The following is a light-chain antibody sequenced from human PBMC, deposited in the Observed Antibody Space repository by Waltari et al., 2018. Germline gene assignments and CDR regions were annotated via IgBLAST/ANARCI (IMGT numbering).Light chain of an antibody. Sequence: DIQMTQSPSSLSASVGDTVTRTCRASESISTYLNWYQQRPGKAPRLLISGASNLQGGVPSRFTGSGSRTEFTLTITSLQPEDFATYYCQQSYSARAFGPGTKV. CDR2: GAS. J-gene: IGKJ1*01. V-gene: IGKV1-39*01. CDR3: QQSYSARA. CDR1: ESISTY.